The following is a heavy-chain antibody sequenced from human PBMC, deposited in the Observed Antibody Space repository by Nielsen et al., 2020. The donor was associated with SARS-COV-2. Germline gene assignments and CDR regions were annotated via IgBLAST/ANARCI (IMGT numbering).Heavy chain of an antibody. J-gene: IGHJ6*02. CDR3: AKGRGYSGYDFYGMDV. CDR2: IWYDGSNK. D-gene: IGHD5-12*01. CDR1: GFTFSSYG. V-gene: IGHV3-33*06. Sequence: GESLKISCAASGFTFSSYGMHWVRQAPGKGLEWVAVIWYDGSNKYYADSVKGRFTISRDNSKNTLYLQMNSLRAEDTAVYYCAKGRGYSGYDFYGMDVWGQGTTVTVSS.